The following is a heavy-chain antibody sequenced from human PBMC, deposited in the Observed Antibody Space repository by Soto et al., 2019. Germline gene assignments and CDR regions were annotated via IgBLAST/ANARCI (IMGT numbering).Heavy chain of an antibody. CDR2: IKSKTDGGTA. D-gene: IGHD5-18*01. Sequence: EVQLVESGGGLVKPGGSLRLSCAASGFILSKAWMSWVRQAPGKGLEWVGRIKSKTDGGTADYAVPVKGRFTISRDDSKNTLYLQMNSLKTEDTGVYYCTTEGYSYGYHAFEIWGQGTVVTVSS. CDR3: TTEGYSYGYHAFEI. J-gene: IGHJ3*02. V-gene: IGHV3-15*01. CDR1: GFILSKAW.